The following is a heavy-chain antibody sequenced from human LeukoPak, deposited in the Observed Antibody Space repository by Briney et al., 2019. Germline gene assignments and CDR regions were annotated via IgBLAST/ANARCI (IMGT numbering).Heavy chain of an antibody. D-gene: IGHD3-3*01. J-gene: IGHJ5*02. CDR1: GGSISSYY. CDR3: ARHSDFWSGYFSVDP. V-gene: IGHV4-4*09. CDR2: IYTSGST. Sequence: SETLSLTCTVSGGSISSYYWSWIRQPPGKGLEWIGYIYTSGSTNYNPSLKSRVTISVDTSKNQFSLKLSSVTAADTAVYYCARHSDFWSGYFSVDPWGQGTLVTVSS.